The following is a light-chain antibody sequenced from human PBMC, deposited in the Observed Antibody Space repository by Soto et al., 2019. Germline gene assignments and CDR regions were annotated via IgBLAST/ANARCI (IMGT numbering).Light chain of an antibody. CDR1: QTVGTTY. CDR2: GAS. CDR3: QQRSNWPRT. V-gene: IGKV3D-20*02. J-gene: IGKJ1*01. Sequence: EVVLGQSPGTLSLSPGERATLSCRASQTVGTTYLAWYQQKPGQAPRLLIYGASSRATGIPARFSGSGSGTDFTLTISSLEPEDFGVYYCQQRSNWPRTFGQGTKVDIK.